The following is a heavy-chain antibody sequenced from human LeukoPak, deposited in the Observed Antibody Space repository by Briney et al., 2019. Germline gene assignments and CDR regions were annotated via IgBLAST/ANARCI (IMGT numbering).Heavy chain of an antibody. V-gene: IGHV1-2*02. CDR1: GYTFTGYY. D-gene: IGHD6-19*01. Sequence: ASVKVSCKASGYTFTGYYMHWVRQASGQGLEWMGWINPNSGGTNYAQKFQGRVTMTRDTSISTAYMELSRLRSDDTAVYYCARVQGSGWPIDYWGQGTLVTVSS. CDR3: ARVQGSGWPIDY. CDR2: INPNSGGT. J-gene: IGHJ4*02.